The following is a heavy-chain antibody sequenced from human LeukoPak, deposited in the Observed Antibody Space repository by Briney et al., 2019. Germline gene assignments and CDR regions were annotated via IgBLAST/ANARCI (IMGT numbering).Heavy chain of an antibody. Sequence: GGSLRLSCAASGFTFTTYAMSWVRQAPGKGLEWVSAISGSGIGTYYADSVKGRFTIYRDNSKNTVYLQMKSLRAEDTALYYCAKAADSGFYPAPGYWGQGTLVTVSS. CDR2: ISGSGIGT. CDR3: AKAADSGFYPAPGY. V-gene: IGHV3-23*01. D-gene: IGHD5-12*01. CDR1: GFTFTTYA. J-gene: IGHJ4*02.